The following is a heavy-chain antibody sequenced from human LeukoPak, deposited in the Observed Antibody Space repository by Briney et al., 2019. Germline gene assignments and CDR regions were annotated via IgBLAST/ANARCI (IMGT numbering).Heavy chain of an antibody. Sequence: GGSLRLSCAASGVSVSSDYMSRVRQAPGKGLECVSLLYSGGSSHYTGSVKGRFTISRDKSKNMVFLQMNSLRAEDTAVYFCARSKTGSYARPFDYWGQGTLVTVSS. CDR2: LYSGGSS. CDR3: ARSKTGSYARPFDY. D-gene: IGHD1-26*01. CDR1: GVSVSSDY. V-gene: IGHV3-66*01. J-gene: IGHJ4*02.